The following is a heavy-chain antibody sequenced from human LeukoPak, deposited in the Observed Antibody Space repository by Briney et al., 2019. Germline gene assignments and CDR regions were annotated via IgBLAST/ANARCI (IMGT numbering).Heavy chain of an antibody. D-gene: IGHD5-24*01. CDR1: GFTFSSYG. CDR3: ARESRDGYNRYYYYYMDV. V-gene: IGHV3-30*02. J-gene: IGHJ6*03. Sequence: GSLRLSCAASGFTFSSYGMHWVRQAPGKGLEWVAFIRYDGSNKYYADSVKGRFTISRDNSKNTLYLQMNSLRAEDTAVYYCARESRDGYNRYYYYYMDVWGKGTTVTISS. CDR2: IRYDGSNK.